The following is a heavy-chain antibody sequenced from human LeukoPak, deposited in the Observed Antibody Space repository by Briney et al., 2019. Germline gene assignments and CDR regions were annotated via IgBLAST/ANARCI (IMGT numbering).Heavy chain of an antibody. CDR1: GYSISSGYY. CDR2: IFHSGST. D-gene: IGHD2-2*01. J-gene: IGHJ4*02. Sequence: SETLSLTCAVSGYSISSGYYWGWIRQPPGKGLEWIGSIFHSGSTYYNPSLKSPVTISVDTSKNQFSLKLSSVTAADTAVYYCARHGIECSSTNCYWATVRYWGQGTLVTVSS. CDR3: ARHGIECSSTNCYWATVRY. V-gene: IGHV4-38-2*01.